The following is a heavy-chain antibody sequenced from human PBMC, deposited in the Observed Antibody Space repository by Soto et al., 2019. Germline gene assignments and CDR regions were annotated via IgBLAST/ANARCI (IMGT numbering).Heavy chain of an antibody. CDR1: DYTFTSYG. CDR3: AIDPAGTSTVTTFGYYYYYTDV. CDR2: ISAYNGNT. J-gene: IGHJ6*03. Sequence: ASVKVSCKASDYTFTSYGISWVRQAPGQGLEWMGWISAYNGNTNYAQKLQGRVTMTTDTSTSTAYMELRSLRSDDTAVYYCAIDPAGTSTVTTFGYYYYYTDVWGKGTPVTVSS. V-gene: IGHV1-18*01. D-gene: IGHD4-4*01.